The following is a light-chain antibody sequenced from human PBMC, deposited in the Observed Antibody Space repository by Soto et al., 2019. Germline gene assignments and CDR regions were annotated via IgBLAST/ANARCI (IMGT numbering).Light chain of an antibody. V-gene: IGLV2-8*01. CDR2: EVS. J-gene: IGLJ3*02. CDR1: SSDVGAYNY. Sequence: QSALTQPPSASGSPGQSVTISCTGSSSDVGAYNYVSWYQQYPGKAPKLMIYEVSKWPSGVPDRFSGSKSGNTASLTVSGLQAEDEADYYCSSYAGSRGWVFGGGTKLTVL. CDR3: SSYAGSRGWV.